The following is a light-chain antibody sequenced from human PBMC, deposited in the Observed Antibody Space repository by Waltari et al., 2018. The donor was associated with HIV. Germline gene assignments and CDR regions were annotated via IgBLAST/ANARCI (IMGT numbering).Light chain of an antibody. CDR2: VAS. CDR1: QSIGTF. Sequence: DIRMTQSPSSLSASVGDFVTITCRASQSIGTFLNWYQQKPGKGPKLLMSVASSLPSGVPLRFSGSGAGTDFTLTISGLQPEDCATYDGQQTYSSPPTFGPGTKLEIK. J-gene: IGKJ2*01. V-gene: IGKV1-39*01. CDR3: QQTYSSPPT.